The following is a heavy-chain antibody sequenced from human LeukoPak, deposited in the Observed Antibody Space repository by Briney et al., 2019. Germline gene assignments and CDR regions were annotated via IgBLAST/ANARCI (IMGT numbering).Heavy chain of an antibody. CDR2: IKPNTGDT. V-gene: IGHV1-2*02. J-gene: IGHJ6*03. Sequence: ASVKVSCKASGYTFTGYFMRWVRQAPGQGLEWMGWIKPNTGDTNSAQKFQGRVTLTRDTSISAAYMELSNLRSDDTAVYYCARAGTESRWGLPRADYYYMDVWAKGTTVTVSS. CDR1: GYTFTGYF. D-gene: IGHD1-26*01. CDR3: ARAGTESRWGLPRADYYYMDV.